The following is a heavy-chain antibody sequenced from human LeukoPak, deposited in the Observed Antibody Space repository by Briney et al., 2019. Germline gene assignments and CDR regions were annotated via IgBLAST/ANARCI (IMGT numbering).Heavy chain of an antibody. D-gene: IGHD6-19*01. CDR2: MNTNSGNT. Sequence: GASVTVSFKASGYTFTIYDINWVRQATGQGLEWMGWMNTNSGNTGYAQKFQGRVTITRNTSISTDYMELSSLRSEDTAVYYCARAFPRMAGISLFGYWGQGTLVTVSS. CDR3: ARAFPRMAGISLFGY. J-gene: IGHJ4*02. V-gene: IGHV1-8*03. CDR1: GYTFTIYD.